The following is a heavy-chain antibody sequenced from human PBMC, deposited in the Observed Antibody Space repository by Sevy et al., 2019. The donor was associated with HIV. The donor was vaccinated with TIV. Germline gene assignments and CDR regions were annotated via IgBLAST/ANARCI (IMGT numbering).Heavy chain of an antibody. V-gene: IGHV1-2*04. CDR1: GYTFTGYY. D-gene: IGHD3-3*01. CDR2: INPNSGGT. CDR3: ARGTVYYDSWSGYYLPNWFDP. Sequence: ASVKVSCKASGYTFTGYYMHWVRQAPGQGLEWMGWINPNSGGTNYAQKFQGWVTMTRDTSISTAYMELSRLRSDDTAVYYCARGTVYYDSWSGYYLPNWFDPWGQGTLVTVSS. J-gene: IGHJ5*02.